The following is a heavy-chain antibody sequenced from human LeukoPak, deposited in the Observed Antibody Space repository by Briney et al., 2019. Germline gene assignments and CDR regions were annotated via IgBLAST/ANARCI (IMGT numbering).Heavy chain of an antibody. CDR1: GGSISSYY. J-gene: IGHJ4*02. Sequence: SETLSLTCTVSGGSISSYYWSWIRQPPGKGLEWIGYIYYIGSTNYNPSLKSRVTTSVDTSKNQFSLKLSSVTAADTAVYYCARSPLPFDYWGQGTLVTVSS. V-gene: IGHV4-59*01. CDR3: ARSPLPFDY. CDR2: IYYIGST.